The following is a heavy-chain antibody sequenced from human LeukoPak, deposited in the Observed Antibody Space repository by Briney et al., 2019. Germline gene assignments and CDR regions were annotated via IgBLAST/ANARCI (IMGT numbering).Heavy chain of an antibody. V-gene: IGHV3-21*01. CDR3: ARVSREGSGNWPDY. J-gene: IGHJ4*02. CDR2: ISSGSRYI. D-gene: IGHD6-25*01. Sequence: GGSLRLSCAASAFTFSSFTMNWVRQAPGKGLEWVSSISSGSRYIYYADSVKGRFTISRDNAKNSLYLQMNSLRAGDTAVYYCARVSREGSGNWPDYWGQGTLVTVTS. CDR1: AFTFSSFT.